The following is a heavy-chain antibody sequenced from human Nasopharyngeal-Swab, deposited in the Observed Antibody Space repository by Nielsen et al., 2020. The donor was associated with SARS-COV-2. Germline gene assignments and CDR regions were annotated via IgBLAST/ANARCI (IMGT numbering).Heavy chain of an antibody. Sequence: SQTLSLTCAVYGGSFSGSYWGWIRQPPGKGPEWIAEINHSGSTNYNPSLKSRVTLPVDTSMNQVSLEVSSVTAADTAVYYCARGLSGIVPAPILGLGPYYYYYYMDVWGKGTTVTVSS. CDR1: GGSFSGSY. V-gene: IGHV4-34*01. D-gene: IGHD2-2*01. CDR2: INHSGST. CDR3: ARGLSGIVPAPILGLGPYYYYYYMDV. J-gene: IGHJ6*03.